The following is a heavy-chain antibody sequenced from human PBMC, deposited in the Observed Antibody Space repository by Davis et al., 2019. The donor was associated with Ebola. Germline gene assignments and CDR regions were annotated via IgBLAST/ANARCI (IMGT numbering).Heavy chain of an antibody. CDR2: IIPILDIA. CDR1: GGTFSSYA. J-gene: IGHJ3*02. D-gene: IGHD3-22*01. Sequence: SVKVSCKASGGTFSSYAISWVRQAPGQGLEWMGRIIPILDIANYAQKFQGRVTITADKSTSTAYMELSSLRSEDTAVYYCARDRDSSGFHAFDIWGQGTMVTVSS. CDR3: ARDRDSSGFHAFDI. V-gene: IGHV1-69*04.